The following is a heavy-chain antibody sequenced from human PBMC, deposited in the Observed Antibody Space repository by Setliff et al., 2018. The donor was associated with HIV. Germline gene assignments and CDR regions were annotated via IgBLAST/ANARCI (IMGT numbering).Heavy chain of an antibody. CDR2: ISWNSDSI. V-gene: IGHV3-9*01. J-gene: IGHJ4*02. CDR1: GFTLSDQY. Sequence: SLRLSCAASGFTLSDQYMDWVRQAPGKGLEWVSSISWNSDSIGYADSVKGRFTISRDNAKNSLYLQMNSLRPEDTAVYYCALTPYSSSSLSYWGQGNLVTVSS. D-gene: IGHD6-6*01. CDR3: ALTPYSSSSLSY.